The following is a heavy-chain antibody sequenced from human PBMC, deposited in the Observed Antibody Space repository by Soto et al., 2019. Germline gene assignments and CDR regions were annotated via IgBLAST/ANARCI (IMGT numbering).Heavy chain of an antibody. J-gene: IGHJ5*02. CDR3: AGQWAAGYGAFEP. V-gene: IGHV4-4*02. Sequence: QVKLQESGPGLEKPSGTLSLTCAVSGGSISNNRWWTWVRQAPGKGQEWIGAIHDRGSTKYNRSHKSRATVSIGRSRNQFCLEMRAVTAADTAVYYCAGQWAAGYGAFEPWGQGTLVTV. D-gene: IGHD3-9*01. CDR2: IHDRGST. CDR1: GGSISNNRW.